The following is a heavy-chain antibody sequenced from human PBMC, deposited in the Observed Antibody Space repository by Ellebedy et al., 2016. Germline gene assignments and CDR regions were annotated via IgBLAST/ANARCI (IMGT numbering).Heavy chain of an antibody. CDR2: INTDNGNT. CDR1: GYTFTSYA. D-gene: IGHD5-12*01. J-gene: IGHJ4*02. Sequence: ASVKVSCKASGYTFTSYALHWVRQAPGQRIEWMGWINTDNGNTKYSQKFQGRVTITRDTSASKAYMELSSLKSEDTAVYSCERGSYSGYDPFDYWGQGTLVTVSS. CDR3: ERGSYSGYDPFDY. V-gene: IGHV1-3*04.